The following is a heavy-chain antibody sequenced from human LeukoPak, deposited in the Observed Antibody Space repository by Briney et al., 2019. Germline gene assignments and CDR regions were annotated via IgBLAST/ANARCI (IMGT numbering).Heavy chain of an antibody. J-gene: IGHJ4*02. CDR3: ASQYCSGGSCPDY. CDR1: GFTVSSNY. D-gene: IGHD2-15*01. CDR2: IYSGGST. Sequence: GGSLRLSCAASGFTVSSNYMSWVRQAPGKGLEWVSVIYSGGSTYYADSVKGRFTISRDNSKNTLYLQINSLRAEDTAVYYCASQYCSGGSCPDYWGQGTLVTVSS. V-gene: IGHV3-53*01.